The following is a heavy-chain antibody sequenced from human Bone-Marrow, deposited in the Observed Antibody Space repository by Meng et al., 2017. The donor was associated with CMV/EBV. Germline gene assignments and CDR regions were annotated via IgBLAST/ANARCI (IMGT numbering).Heavy chain of an antibody. D-gene: IGHD5-18*01. Sequence: SETLSLTCTVSGGFISSSSYYWGWIRQPPGKGLEWIGSIYYSGSTYYNPSLKSRVTISVDTSKNQFSLKLSSVTAADTAVYYCARALIQLWYPWGQGTLVTVSS. CDR3: ARALIQLWYP. J-gene: IGHJ5*02. CDR2: IYYSGST. CDR1: GGFISSSSYY. V-gene: IGHV4-39*07.